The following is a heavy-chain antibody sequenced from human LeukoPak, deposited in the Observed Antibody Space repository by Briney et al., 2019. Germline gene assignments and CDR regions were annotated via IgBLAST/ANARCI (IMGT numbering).Heavy chain of an antibody. CDR2: IWYDGSNK. Sequence: GGSLRLSCAASGFTFSSYGIHWVRQAPGKGPEWVALIWYDGSNKYYADSVKGRFSLSRDNSKNTLYLQMNSLRVEDTAVYHCVRGSGAYYDYWGQRTLVTVTS. CDR3: VRGSGAYYDY. V-gene: IGHV3-33*01. D-gene: IGHD1-26*01. J-gene: IGHJ4*02. CDR1: GFTFSSYG.